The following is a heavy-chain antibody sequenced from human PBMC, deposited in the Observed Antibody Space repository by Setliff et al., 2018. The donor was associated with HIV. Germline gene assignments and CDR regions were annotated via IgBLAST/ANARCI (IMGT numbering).Heavy chain of an antibody. CDR1: GGSFSGYY. Sequence: SETLSLTCAVYGGSFSGYYWSWIRQPPGKGLEWIGEINHSGSTNYNPSLKSRVTISGDTSKNQFSLKLSSVTAADTAVYYCARHLYYYDNNGYLQPYYYMDVWGKGTTVTVSS. V-gene: IGHV4-34*01. D-gene: IGHD3-22*01. CDR2: INHSGST. CDR3: ARHLYYYDNNGYLQPYYYMDV. J-gene: IGHJ6*03.